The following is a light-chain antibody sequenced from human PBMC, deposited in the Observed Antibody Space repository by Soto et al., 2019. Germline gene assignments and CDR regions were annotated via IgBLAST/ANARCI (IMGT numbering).Light chain of an antibody. J-gene: IGKJ4*01. CDR2: GAF. CDR3: QQYQNWRPLT. Sequence: EIVMTQSPATLSVSPGETATLSCRASQSVSYNLAWYQQKPGQGPRLLIYGAFTRATGIPARFSGSGSGTELTLTISSLQSEDFAVYYCQQYQNWRPLTFGGGTKVESK. CDR1: QSVSYN. V-gene: IGKV3-15*01.